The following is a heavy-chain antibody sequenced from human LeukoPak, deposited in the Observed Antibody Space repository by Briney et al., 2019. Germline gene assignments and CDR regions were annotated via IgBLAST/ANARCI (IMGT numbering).Heavy chain of an antibody. CDR3: ARMAMEAFDY. CDR2: IDYSGST. V-gene: IGHV4-39*01. D-gene: IGHD5-18*01. CDR1: GCSISSSSYY. Sequence: SSETLSLTCTVSGCSISSSSYYWGCHRQPPGKGREWIGSIDYSGSTYYNPSLKSRVTISVDTSKNQFSLKLSSVTAADTAVYYCARMAMEAFDYWGQGTLVTVSS. J-gene: IGHJ4*02.